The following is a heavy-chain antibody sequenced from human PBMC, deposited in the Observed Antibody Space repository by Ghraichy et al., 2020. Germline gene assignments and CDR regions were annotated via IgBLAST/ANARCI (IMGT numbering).Heavy chain of an antibody. CDR2: IYYSGST. CDR3: ARAYYGSGSYYNLYFDY. V-gene: IGHV4-59*01. CDR1: GGSISSYY. J-gene: IGHJ4*02. Sequence: SETLSLTCTVSGGSISSYYWSWIRQPPGKGLEWIGYIYYSGSTNYNPSLKSRVTISVDTSKNQFSLKLSSVTAADTAVYYCARAYYGSGSYYNLYFDYWGQGTLVTVSS. D-gene: IGHD3-10*01.